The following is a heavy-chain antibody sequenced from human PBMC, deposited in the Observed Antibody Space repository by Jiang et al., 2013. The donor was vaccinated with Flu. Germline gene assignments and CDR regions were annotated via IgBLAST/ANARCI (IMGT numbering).Heavy chain of an antibody. V-gene: IGHV3-23*01. J-gene: IGHJ4*02. D-gene: IGHD5-18*01. CDR3: AKGRGYNYGPYYFDY. Sequence: SCAASGFTFTDYALNWVRQAPGKGLEWVSTLSGSGGSTYYADSVKGRSTISRDNSKNTLYLQMNSLRVEDTAVYYCAKGRGYNYGPYYFDYWGQGTLVTVSS. CDR1: GFTFTDYA. CDR2: LSGSGGST.